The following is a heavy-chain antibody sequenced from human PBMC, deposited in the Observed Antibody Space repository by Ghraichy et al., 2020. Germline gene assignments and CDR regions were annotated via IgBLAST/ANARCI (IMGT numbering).Heavy chain of an antibody. V-gene: IGHV3-21*01. J-gene: IGHJ4*02. CDR2: ISGSRSDI. Sequence: GESLNISCAASGFTFSTHNMHWVRQAPGKGLEWVSSISGSRSDIYYADSVKGRFTISRDNAKNSLFLQMNSLRAEDTAVYYCARDGAVAGTDFDYWGQGTLVTVSS. D-gene: IGHD6-19*01. CDR1: GFTFSTHN. CDR3: ARDGAVAGTDFDY.